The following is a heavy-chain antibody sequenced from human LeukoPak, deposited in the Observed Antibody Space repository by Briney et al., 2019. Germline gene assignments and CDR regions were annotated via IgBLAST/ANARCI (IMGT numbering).Heavy chain of an antibody. CDR3: AKEWQWLGYYYYYMDV. Sequence: PGGSLRLSCAASRFTFSSYAMSWVRQAPGKGLEWVSAISGSGGSTYYADSVKGRFTISRDNSKNTLYLQMNSLRAEDTAVYYCAKEWQWLGYYYYYMDVWGKGTTVTVSS. D-gene: IGHD6-19*01. CDR1: RFTFSSYA. V-gene: IGHV3-23*01. J-gene: IGHJ6*03. CDR2: ISGSGGST.